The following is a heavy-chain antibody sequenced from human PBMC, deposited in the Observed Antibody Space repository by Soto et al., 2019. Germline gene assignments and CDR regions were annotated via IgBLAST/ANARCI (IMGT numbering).Heavy chain of an antibody. CDR3: ARDQSITIFGVVIMTAGP. CDR1: GYTFTSYG. CDR2: ISAYNGNT. Sequence: ASVKVSCKASGYTFTSYGISWVRQAPGQGLEWMGWISAYNGNTNYAQKLQGRVTMTTDTSTSTAYMELRSLRSDGTAVYYCARDQSITIFGVVIMTAGPWGQGTLVTVSS. V-gene: IGHV1-18*01. J-gene: IGHJ5*02. D-gene: IGHD3-3*01.